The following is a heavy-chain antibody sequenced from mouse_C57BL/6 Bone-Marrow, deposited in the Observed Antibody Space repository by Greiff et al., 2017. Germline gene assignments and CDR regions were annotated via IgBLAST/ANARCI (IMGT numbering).Heavy chain of an antibody. J-gene: IGHJ1*03. Sequence: QVQLQQPGAELVMPGASVKLSCKASGYTFTSSWMHWVKQRPGQGLEWIGEIDPSDSYTNYNQKFKGKSTLTVDKSSSTAYMQLSSLTSEDSAVYYCASHYYGSSYWYFDVWGTGTTVTVSS. V-gene: IGHV1-69*01. CDR2: IDPSDSYT. CDR3: ASHYYGSSYWYFDV. CDR1: GYTFTSSW. D-gene: IGHD1-1*01.